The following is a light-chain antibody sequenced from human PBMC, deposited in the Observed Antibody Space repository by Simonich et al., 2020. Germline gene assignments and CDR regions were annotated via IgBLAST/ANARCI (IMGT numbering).Light chain of an antibody. CDR2: EDN. V-gene: IGLV6-57*03. J-gene: IGLJ3*02. Sequence: NFMLTQPHSVSESPGKTVTISCTRSSGSIASNYVQGYQQRPGSAPTTVIYEDNQRPSGVPARFSGSIDSSSNSASLTISGLKTEDEADYYCQSYDSSGWVFGGGTKLTVL. CDR1: SGSIASNY. CDR3: QSYDSSGWV.